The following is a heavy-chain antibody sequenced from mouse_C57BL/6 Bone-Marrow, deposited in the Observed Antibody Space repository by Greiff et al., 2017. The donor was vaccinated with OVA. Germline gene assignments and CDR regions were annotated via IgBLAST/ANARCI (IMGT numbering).Heavy chain of an antibody. CDR1: GFSLSTFGMG. Sequence: ESGPGILQPSQTLSLTCSFSGFSLSTFGMGVGWIRQPSGKGLEWLAHIWWDDDKYYNPALKSRLTISKDTSKNQVFLKIANVDTADTATYYCARIVTTVVAHYAMDYWGQGTSVTVSS. J-gene: IGHJ4*01. CDR3: ARIVTTVVAHYAMDY. D-gene: IGHD1-1*01. CDR2: IWWDDDK. V-gene: IGHV8-8*01.